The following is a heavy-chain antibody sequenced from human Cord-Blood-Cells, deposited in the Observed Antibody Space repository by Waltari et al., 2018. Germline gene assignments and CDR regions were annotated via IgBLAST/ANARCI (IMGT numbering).Heavy chain of an antibody. J-gene: IGHJ2*01. CDR3: ARDRNWGYWYFDL. D-gene: IGHD7-27*01. Sequence: QVQLQESGPGLVKPAQTLSLTCTISGGSISRGGYYWSWIRQHPGKGLEWIGYIYYSGSTYYNPSLKSRVTISVDTSKNQFSLKLSSVTAADTAVYYCARDRNWGYWYFDLWGRGTLVTVSS. CDR1: GGSISRGGYY. CDR2: IYYSGST. V-gene: IGHV4-31*03.